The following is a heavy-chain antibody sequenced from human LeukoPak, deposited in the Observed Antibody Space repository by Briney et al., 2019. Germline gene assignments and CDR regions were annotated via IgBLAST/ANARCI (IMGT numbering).Heavy chain of an antibody. V-gene: IGHV3-21*01. Sequence: PGGSLRLSCAASGFTFNTYTMNWVRQAPGRGLEWVSSISASSSYLYYADSVKGRFTISRDNAKNSLYLQMNSLRAEDTAVYYCVRVYTMIVVVDYRGQGTLVTVSS. CDR1: GFTFNTYT. J-gene: IGHJ4*02. D-gene: IGHD3-22*01. CDR3: VRVYTMIVVVDY. CDR2: ISASSSYL.